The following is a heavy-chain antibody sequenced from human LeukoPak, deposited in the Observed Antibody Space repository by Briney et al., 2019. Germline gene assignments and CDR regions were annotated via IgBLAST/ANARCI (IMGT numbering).Heavy chain of an antibody. Sequence: GGSLRLSCAASGFTLSSYGMYWVRQAPGKGLEWVAVIWYDGSNKYYADSVKGRFTISRDNSKNTLYLQMNSLRADDTAVYYCAKDQGTAIFGMIIPDWYFDLWGRGTLVTVSS. J-gene: IGHJ2*01. CDR3: AKDQGTAIFGMIIPDWYFDL. CDR1: GFTLSSYG. CDR2: IWYDGSNK. V-gene: IGHV3-33*06. D-gene: IGHD3-3*01.